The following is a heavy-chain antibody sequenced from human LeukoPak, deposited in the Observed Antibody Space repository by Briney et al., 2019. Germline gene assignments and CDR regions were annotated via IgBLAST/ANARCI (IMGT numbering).Heavy chain of an antibody. V-gene: IGHV4-34*01. CDR1: GGSLSGYY. Sequence: SETLSLTCAVYGGSLSGYYWSWIRQPPGKGLEWIGEINHSGSTNYNPSLKSRGTISVDTSKNQFSLKLSSVTAADTAVYYCARGEPYCSGGSCSVFDYWGQGTLVTVSS. CDR2: INHSGST. CDR3: ARGEPYCSGGSCSVFDY. J-gene: IGHJ4*02. D-gene: IGHD2-15*01.